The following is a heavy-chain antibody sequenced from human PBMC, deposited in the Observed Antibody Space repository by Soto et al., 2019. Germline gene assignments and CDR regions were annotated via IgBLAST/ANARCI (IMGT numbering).Heavy chain of an antibody. CDR1: GFSFSRYA. J-gene: IGHJ4*02. V-gene: IGHV3-23*01. D-gene: IGHD2-21*01. CDR2: MTGSGGDI. CDR3: AKGAVYNDGLWLVAN. Sequence: PGGSLRLSCAASGFSFSRYAMMWVRQAPGKGQEWVAGMTGSGGDIRYADSVKGRFTISKDNSKNTLYLQMNSLRAEDTAIYYCAKGAVYNDGLWLVANWGQETL.